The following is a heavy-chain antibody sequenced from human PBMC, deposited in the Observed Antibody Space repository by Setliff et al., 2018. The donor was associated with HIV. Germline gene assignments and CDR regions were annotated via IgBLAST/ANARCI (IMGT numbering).Heavy chain of an antibody. Sequence: SETLSLTCTVSGGSISTYYWSWIRQPPGKGLEWIGYIYTSGSTNYNPSLKTRVTISIDTSKKQVSLKLSSVTAADTAVYYCARGATTNFDYWGQGTLVTVSS. CDR2: IYTSGST. CDR3: ARGATTNFDY. CDR1: GGSISTYY. D-gene: IGHD1-1*01. V-gene: IGHV4-4*09. J-gene: IGHJ4*02.